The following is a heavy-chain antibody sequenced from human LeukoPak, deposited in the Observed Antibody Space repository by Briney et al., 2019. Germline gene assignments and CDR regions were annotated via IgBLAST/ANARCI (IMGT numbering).Heavy chain of an antibody. Sequence: ASVKVSCKVSGYTLTELSMHWVRQAPGKGLEWMGGFDPEDGETIYAQKFQGRVTMTEDTSTDTAYMELSSLRSEDTAVYYCARVITVTTMGYNWFDPWGQGTLVTVSS. CDR3: ARVITVTTMGYNWFDP. D-gene: IGHD4-17*01. CDR1: GYTLTELS. J-gene: IGHJ5*02. CDR2: FDPEDGET. V-gene: IGHV1-24*01.